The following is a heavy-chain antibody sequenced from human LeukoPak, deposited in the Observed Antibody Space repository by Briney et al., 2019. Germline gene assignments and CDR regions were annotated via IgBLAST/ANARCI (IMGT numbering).Heavy chain of an antibody. J-gene: IGHJ4*02. CDR1: GGSVSSGSYY. CDR3: ARYVVSGSGKYYFDY. V-gene: IGHV4-61*01. CDR2: IYYSGST. Sequence: SETLSLTCTVSGGSVSSGSYYWSWIRQPPGKGLEWIGYIYYSGSTNYNPSLKSRVTISVDTSKNQFSLKLSSVTAADTAVYNCARYVVSGSGKYYFDYWGQGTLVTVSS. D-gene: IGHD3-10*01.